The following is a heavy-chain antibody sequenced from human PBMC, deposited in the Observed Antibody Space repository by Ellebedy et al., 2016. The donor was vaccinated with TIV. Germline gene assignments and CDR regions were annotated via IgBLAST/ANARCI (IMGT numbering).Heavy chain of an antibody. D-gene: IGHD5-18*01. Sequence: GESLKISCKGSGYSFTSYWIGWVRQMPGKGLEWMGIIYPGDSDTRYSPSFQGQVTISADKSISTAYLQWSSLKASDTAMYYCARHERDTAMGGNWFDPWGQGTLVTVSS. CDR3: ARHERDTAMGGNWFDP. CDR1: GYSFTSYW. J-gene: IGHJ5*02. V-gene: IGHV5-51*01. CDR2: IYPGDSDT.